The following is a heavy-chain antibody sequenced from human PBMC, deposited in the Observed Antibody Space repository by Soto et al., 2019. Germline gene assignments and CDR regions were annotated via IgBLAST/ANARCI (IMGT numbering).Heavy chain of an antibody. Sequence: SETLSLTCTVSSGSFSTYYWSWIRQPPGKGLEWIGYIHYSESTKYNPSLKSRVTISVDTSKNQFSLRLSSVTAADSAVYYGARATEYSDYIDYWGQGTRVTVSS. J-gene: IGHJ4*02. D-gene: IGHD5-12*01. V-gene: IGHV4-59*01. CDR3: ARATEYSDYIDY. CDR2: IHYSEST. CDR1: SGSFSTYY.